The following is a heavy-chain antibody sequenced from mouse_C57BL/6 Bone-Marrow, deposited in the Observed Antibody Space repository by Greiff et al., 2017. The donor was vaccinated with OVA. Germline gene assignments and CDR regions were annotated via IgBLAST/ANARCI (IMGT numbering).Heavy chain of an antibody. CDR2: TFYSGIT. CDR1: GFSINSDCY. CDR3: ARDGITTVVSSYYFDY. J-gene: IGHJ2*01. Sequence: VQLQQSGPSLVRPSQTLSLTCTVTGFSINSDCYWIWIRQFPGNKLEYIGYTFYSGITYYNPSLESRTYITRDTSKNQFSLKLSSVTTEDTATYYCARDGITTVVSSYYFDYWGQGTTLTVSS. V-gene: IGHV3-3*01. D-gene: IGHD1-1*01.